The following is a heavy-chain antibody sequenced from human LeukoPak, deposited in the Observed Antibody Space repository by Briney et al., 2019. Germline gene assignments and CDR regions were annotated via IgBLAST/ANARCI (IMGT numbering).Heavy chain of an antibody. CDR2: INHSGST. CDR3: ARGLGYYYDSSGADRLDY. V-gene: IGHV4-34*01. J-gene: IGHJ4*02. D-gene: IGHD3-22*01. Sequence: SETLSLTCAVYGGSSSGYYWSRIRQPPGKGLEWIGEINHSGSTNYNPSLKSRVTISVDTSKNQFSLKLSSVTAADTAVYYCARGLGYYYDSSGADRLDYWGQGTLVTVSS. CDR1: GGSSSGYY.